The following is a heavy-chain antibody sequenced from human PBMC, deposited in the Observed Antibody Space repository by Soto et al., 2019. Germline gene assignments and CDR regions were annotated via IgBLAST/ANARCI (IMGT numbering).Heavy chain of an antibody. J-gene: IGHJ4*02. Sequence: QLQLVQSGTEVKEPGSSLKVSCKASGGTFSTSSFVWVRQAPGQGLEWMGGIIPIFTRTNFAQKFEGRVTFSADESTRTTYMELRSLTSEDTAIYYCARDVVRSTAGDSWGQGTLVTVSS. CDR2: IIPIFTRT. V-gene: IGHV1-69*01. CDR3: ARDVVRSTAGDS. D-gene: IGHD2-15*01. CDR1: GGTFSTSS.